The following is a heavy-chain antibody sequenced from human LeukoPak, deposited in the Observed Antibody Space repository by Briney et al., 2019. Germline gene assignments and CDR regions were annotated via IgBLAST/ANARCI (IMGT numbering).Heavy chain of an antibody. CDR2: IYPVDSDT. Sequence: GESLKISCKGSGYSFSNYWIAWVRQMPGKGLEWMGVIYPVDSDTRFSPSFEGRVTISVDKSISNAYLQWSSLKASDTAMYYCARRTIYSDAFDIWGQGTMVTVSS. D-gene: IGHD2-15*01. J-gene: IGHJ3*02. CDR1: GYSFSNYW. CDR3: ARRTIYSDAFDI. V-gene: IGHV5-51*01.